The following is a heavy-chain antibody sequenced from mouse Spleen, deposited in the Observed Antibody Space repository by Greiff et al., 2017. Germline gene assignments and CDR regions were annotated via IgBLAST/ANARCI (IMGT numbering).Heavy chain of an antibody. Sequence: QVQLQQPGAELVKPGASVKLSCKASGYTFTSYWMHWVKQRPGQGLEWIGMIHPNSGSTNYNEKFKSKATLTVDKSSSTAYMQLSSLTSEDSAVYYCARREGRGGWYFDVWGTGTTVTVSS. J-gene: IGHJ1*03. V-gene: IGHV1-64*01. CDR2: IHPNSGST. D-gene: IGHD1-1*02. CDR3: ARREGRGGWYFDV. CDR1: GYTFTSYW.